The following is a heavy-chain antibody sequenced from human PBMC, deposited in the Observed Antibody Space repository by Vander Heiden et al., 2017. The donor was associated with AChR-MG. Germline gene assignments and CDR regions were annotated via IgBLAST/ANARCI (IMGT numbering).Heavy chain of an antibody. CDR1: GSTLTGYY. CDR3: ARANRVEMATIIDY. D-gene: IGHD5-12*01. J-gene: IGHJ4*02. V-gene: IGHV1-2*02. Sequence: QAQLVQPGAEVKKPGAPVKVSCKASGSTLTGYYMHWVRQAPGQGLEWMGWINPNSGGTNYAQKFQGRVTMTRDTSISTAYMELSRLRSDDTAVYYCARANRVEMATIIDYWGQGTLVTVSS. CDR2: INPNSGGT.